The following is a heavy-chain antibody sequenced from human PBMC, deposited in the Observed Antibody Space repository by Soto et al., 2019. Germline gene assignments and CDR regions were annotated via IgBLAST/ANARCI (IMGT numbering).Heavy chain of an antibody. CDR2: ISYDGSNK. CDR1: GFTFSSYA. CDR3: ARGLPYYDSSALDY. Sequence: GGSLRLSCAASGFTFSSYAMHWVRQAPGKGLEWVAVISYDGSNKYYADSVKGRFTISRDNSKNTLYLQMNSLRAEDTAVYYCARGLPYYDSSALDYWGQGTLVTVSS. D-gene: IGHD3-22*01. V-gene: IGHV3-30-3*01. J-gene: IGHJ4*02.